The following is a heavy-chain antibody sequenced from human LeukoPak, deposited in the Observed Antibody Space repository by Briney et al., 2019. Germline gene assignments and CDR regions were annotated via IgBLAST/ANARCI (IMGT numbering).Heavy chain of an antibody. D-gene: IGHD2-21*01. V-gene: IGHV3-23*01. Sequence: GGSLRLSCAASGFTFSSYAMHWVRQAPGKGLEWVSAISVSGNTYHADSVKGRFTISRDSSKNTLYLQMNRLRAEDAAVYYCAKAPVTTCSGAYCYPFDYWGQGTLVTVSS. CDR1: GFTFSSYA. CDR3: AKAPVTTCSGAYCYPFDY. CDR2: ISVSGNT. J-gene: IGHJ4*02.